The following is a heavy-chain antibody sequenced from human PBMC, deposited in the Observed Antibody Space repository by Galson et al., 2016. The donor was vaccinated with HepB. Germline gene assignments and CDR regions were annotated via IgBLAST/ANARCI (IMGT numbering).Heavy chain of an antibody. CDR3: ARARDRYGSGGPLDY. Sequence: LSCAASGFTFSLFAIHWVRQAPGKGLEWVAMISYDGSNKYYADSVKGRFTISRDNPKNTPYLQMDSLRIEDTAIYSCARARDRYGSGGPLDYWGQGSLVTVSS. J-gene: IGHJ4*02. V-gene: IGHV3-30-3*01. D-gene: IGHD3-10*01. CDR2: ISYDGSNK. CDR1: GFTFSLFA.